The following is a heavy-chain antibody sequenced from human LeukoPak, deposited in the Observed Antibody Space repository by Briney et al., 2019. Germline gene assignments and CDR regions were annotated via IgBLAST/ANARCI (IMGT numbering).Heavy chain of an antibody. V-gene: IGHV3-7*03. CDR3: SYGDLFDY. CDR1: GFTFNNYA. D-gene: IGHD4-17*01. CDR2: IKQDGSEK. Sequence: GGSLRLSCAASGFTFNNYAMNWVRQAPGKGLEWVANIKQDGSEKYYVDSVKGRFTISRDNAKNSLYLQMSSLRAEDTAVYYCSYGDLFDYGGQGPLVTVSS. J-gene: IGHJ4*02.